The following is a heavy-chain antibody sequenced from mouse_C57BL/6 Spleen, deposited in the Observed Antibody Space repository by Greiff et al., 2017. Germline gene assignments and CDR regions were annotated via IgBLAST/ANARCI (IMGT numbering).Heavy chain of an antibody. V-gene: IGHV1-72*01. D-gene: IGHD2-4*01. J-gene: IGHJ3*01. CDR1: GYTFTSYW. Sequence: QVQLQQPGAELVKPGASVKLSCKASGYTFTSYWMHWVKPRPGRGLEWIGRIAPNSGGTKYNEKFKSKATLTVDKPSSTAYMQLSSLTSEDSAVYYCARSGGYDYEEFAYWGQGTLVTVSA. CDR2: IAPNSGGT. CDR3: ARSGGYDYEEFAY.